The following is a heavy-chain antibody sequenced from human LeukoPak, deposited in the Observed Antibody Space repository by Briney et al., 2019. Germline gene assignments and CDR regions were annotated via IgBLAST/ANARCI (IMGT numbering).Heavy chain of an antibody. Sequence: GGSLRLSCAASGFTFSSCGFNWVRQAPGKGLEWVSSIGPTGTDRYYAHPVRGRFTISRDNAKNSMYLQMDSLRDEDTAVYYCATETIGRHYDYWGQGTLLTVSS. J-gene: IGHJ4*02. CDR2: IGPTGTDR. V-gene: IGHV3-21*01. CDR1: GFTFSSCG. CDR3: ATETIGRHYDY. D-gene: IGHD1-14*01.